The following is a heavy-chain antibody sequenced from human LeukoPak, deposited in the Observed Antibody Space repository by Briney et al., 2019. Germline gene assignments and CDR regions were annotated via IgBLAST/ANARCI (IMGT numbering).Heavy chain of an antibody. CDR2: IYHTGST. Sequence: SETLSLTCAVYGGTFSGYYWSWIRQSPAKGLEWIGQIYHTGSTNYNPSLESRVTISLDTSNNQFPLKLTSVTAADTAVYYCARDDFGVALGGVWGKGTTVTVSS. CDR1: GGTFSGYY. D-gene: IGHD3-3*01. J-gene: IGHJ6*04. V-gene: IGHV4-34*01. CDR3: ARDDFGVALGGV.